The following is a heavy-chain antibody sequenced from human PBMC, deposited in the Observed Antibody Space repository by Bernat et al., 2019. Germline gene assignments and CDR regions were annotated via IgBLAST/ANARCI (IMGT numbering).Heavy chain of an antibody. CDR2: ISHDGSKK. J-gene: IGHJ4*02. D-gene: IGHD3-10*01. CDR1: GFTFSIYA. V-gene: IGHV3-30*18. CDR3: VKDGDAHGEQRSYYLDY. Sequence: QVQLVESGGGVVQPGRSLRLSCAASGFTFSIYAMHWVRQAPGKGLEWVAVISHDGSKKYYADSVKGRLTISRDNSKNTLYLQMNSLRDEDTAVFYCVKDGDAHGEQRSYYLDYWGQGTLVTVSS.